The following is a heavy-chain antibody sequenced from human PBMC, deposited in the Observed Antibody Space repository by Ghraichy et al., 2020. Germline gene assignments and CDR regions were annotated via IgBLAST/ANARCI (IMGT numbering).Heavy chain of an antibody. CDR2: ISHSGST. CDR1: GGSISSRGSY. D-gene: IGHD1-26*01. Sequence: SETLSLTCTVSGGSISSRGSYWGWVRQPPGNGLEWIVSISHSGSTYYHSSLKSRVTLSVDTSKNQFSLKLSSVTAADTAVYFCARSRSNSWFDYWGQGTLVSVSS. J-gene: IGHJ4*02. CDR3: ARSRSNSWFDY. V-gene: IGHV4-39*01.